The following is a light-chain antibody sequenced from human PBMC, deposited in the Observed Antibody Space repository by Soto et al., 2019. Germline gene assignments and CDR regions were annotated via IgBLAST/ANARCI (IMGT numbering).Light chain of an antibody. CDR2: AAS. Sequence: DIQMTQSPSSLSGSVGDRVSITCRASQSIVTYLNWYLQKPGKAPKLLIYAASNLQSGVPSRFSGSGSGTDFTLTISSLQPEDFATYFCQQSYSTPPCTFGQGTKVDI. CDR3: QQSYSTPPCT. J-gene: IGKJ1*01. V-gene: IGKV1-39*01. CDR1: QSIVTY.